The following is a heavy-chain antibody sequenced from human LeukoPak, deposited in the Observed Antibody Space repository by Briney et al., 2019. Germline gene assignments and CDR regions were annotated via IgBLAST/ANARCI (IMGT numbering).Heavy chain of an antibody. CDR3: ARDSYCSGGSCYSDYYYMDV. Sequence: ASVKVSCKVSGYTLTELSMHWVRQAPGQGLEWMGWINPNSGGTNYAQKFQGRVTMTRDTSISTAYMELSRLRSDDTAVYYCARDSYCSGGSCYSDYYYMDVWGKGTTVTISS. CDR1: GYTLTELS. V-gene: IGHV1-2*02. D-gene: IGHD2-15*01. CDR2: INPNSGGT. J-gene: IGHJ6*03.